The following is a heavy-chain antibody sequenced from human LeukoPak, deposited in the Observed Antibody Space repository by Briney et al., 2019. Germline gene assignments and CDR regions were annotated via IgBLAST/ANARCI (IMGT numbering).Heavy chain of an antibody. CDR2: ISGSGGST. V-gene: IGHV3-23*01. CDR3: AKDSLINDY. D-gene: IGHD3-22*01. Sequence: PGGSLRLSCAASGFTFSDYAVNWLRQTPGKGLEWVSAISGSGGSTYYADSVKGRFTISRDNSKNTLYLQMNSLRAEDTAVYYCAKDSLINDYWGQGTLVTVSS. CDR1: GFTFSDYA. J-gene: IGHJ4*02.